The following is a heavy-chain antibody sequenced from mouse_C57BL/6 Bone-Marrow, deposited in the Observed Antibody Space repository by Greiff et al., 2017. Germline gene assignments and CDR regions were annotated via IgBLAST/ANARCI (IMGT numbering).Heavy chain of an antibody. D-gene: IGHD1-1*01. CDR2: INYDGSST. CDR1: GFTFSDYY. V-gene: IGHV5-16*01. J-gene: IGHJ4*01. Sequence: EVQVVESEGGLVQPGSSMKLSCTASGFTFSDYYMAWVRQVPEKGLEWVANINYDGSSTYYLDSLKSRFIISRDNAKNILYLQMSSLKSEDTATYYCARAGPFYYGSSYDAMDYWGQGTSVTVAS. CDR3: ARAGPFYYGSSYDAMDY.